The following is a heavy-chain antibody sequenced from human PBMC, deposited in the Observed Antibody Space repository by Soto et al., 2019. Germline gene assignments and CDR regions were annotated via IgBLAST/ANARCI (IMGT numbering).Heavy chain of an antibody. D-gene: IGHD6-19*01. V-gene: IGHV4-59*08. CDR1: GGSISSYY. Sequence: ETLSLTCTVSGGSISSYYWSWIRQPPGKGLEWIGYICYSGSTNYNPSLKSRVTISVDTSKNQFSLKLSSVTAADTAVYYCARRYGWNFDFWGQGTLVTVSS. J-gene: IGHJ4*02. CDR3: ARRYGWNFDF. CDR2: ICYSGST.